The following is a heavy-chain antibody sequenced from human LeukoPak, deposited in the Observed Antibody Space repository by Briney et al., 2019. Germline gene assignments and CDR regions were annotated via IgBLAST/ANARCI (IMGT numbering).Heavy chain of an antibody. Sequence: PGGSLRLSSAASGFTFSNYWMSWVRQAPGKGLEWVANMKQDGSEKYYVDSVKGRFTISRDNAKNSLYLQMNSLRAEDTAVYYCARNGGSRGSNYYYGLDVWGQGITVTVSS. D-gene: IGHD3-10*01. V-gene: IGHV3-7*01. CDR1: GFTFSNYW. CDR2: MKQDGSEK. CDR3: ARNGGSRGSNYYYGLDV. J-gene: IGHJ6*02.